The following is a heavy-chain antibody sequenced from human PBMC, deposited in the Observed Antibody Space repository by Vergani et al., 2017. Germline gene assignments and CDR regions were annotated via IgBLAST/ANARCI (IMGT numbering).Heavy chain of an antibody. Sequence: QVQLEESGPGLVKPSETLSLTCTVSGGSFSTGYYWGWIRQPPGKGLRWIGSIYHSGSTSYNPSLKSRVTISVDTSRNQFSLKLTSVTAADTAVYYCARHLNGASGSYRDFDSWGQGTLVTVSS. V-gene: IGHV4-38-2*02. D-gene: IGHD3-10*01. CDR2: IYHSGST. J-gene: IGHJ4*02. CDR1: GGSFSTGYY. CDR3: ARHLNGASGSYRDFDS.